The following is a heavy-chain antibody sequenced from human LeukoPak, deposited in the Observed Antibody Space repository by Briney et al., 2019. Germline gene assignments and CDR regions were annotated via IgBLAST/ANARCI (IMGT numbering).Heavy chain of an antibody. J-gene: IGHJ3*02. D-gene: IGHD2-21*02. CDR3: AKGVGGEHIVVVTDAFDI. Sequence: GGSLRLSCAASGFTFSSYGMHWVRQAPGKGLEWVAVIWYDGSNKYYADSVKGRFTISRDNSKNTLYLQMNSLRAEDTAVYYCAKGVGGEHIVVVTDAFDIWGQGTMVTVS. CDR1: GFTFSSYG. CDR2: IWYDGSNK. V-gene: IGHV3-33*06.